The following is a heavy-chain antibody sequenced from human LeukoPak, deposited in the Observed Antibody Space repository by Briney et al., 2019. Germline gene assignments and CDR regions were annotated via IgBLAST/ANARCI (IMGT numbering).Heavy chain of an antibody. CDR3: AKDGWRTVTAIFDY. J-gene: IGHJ4*02. CDR2: ISGSGGST. D-gene: IGHD2-21*02. V-gene: IGHV3-23*01. CDR1: GFAFSSYA. Sequence: GGSLRLSCAASGFAFSSYAMSWVRQAPGKGLEWVSAISGSGGSTYYADSVKGRFTISRDNSKNTLYLQMNSLRAEDTAVYYCAKDGWRTVTAIFDYWGQGTLVTVSS.